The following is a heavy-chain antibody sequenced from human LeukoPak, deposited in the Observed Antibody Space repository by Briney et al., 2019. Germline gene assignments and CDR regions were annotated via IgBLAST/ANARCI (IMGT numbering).Heavy chain of an antibody. CDR3: ARRSRYCSSTSCRAYYYGMDV. V-gene: IGHV1-8*01. CDR2: MNPNSGNT. D-gene: IGHD2-2*01. J-gene: IGHJ6*02. CDR1: GYTFTSCD. Sequence: ASVKVSCKASGYTFTSCDINWVRQATGQGLEWMGRMNPNSGNTGYAQKFQGRIAMTGNTSISTAYMELSRLRSDDTAVYYCARRSRYCSSTSCRAYYYGMDVWGQGTTVTVSS.